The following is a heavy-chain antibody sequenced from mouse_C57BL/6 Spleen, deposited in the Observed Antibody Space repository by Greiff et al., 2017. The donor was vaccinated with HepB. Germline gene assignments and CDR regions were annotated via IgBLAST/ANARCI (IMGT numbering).Heavy chain of an antibody. J-gene: IGHJ1*03. V-gene: IGHV1-55*01. CDR1: GYTFTSYW. CDR2: IYPGSGST. Sequence: QVQLQQPGAELVKPGASVKMSCKASGYTFTSYWITWVKQRPGQGLEWIGDIYPGSGSTNYNEKFKSKATLTVDTSSSTAYMQLSSLTSEDSAVYYGARGTTVVADWYCDVWGTGTTVTVSS. CDR3: ARGTTVVADWYCDV. D-gene: IGHD1-1*01.